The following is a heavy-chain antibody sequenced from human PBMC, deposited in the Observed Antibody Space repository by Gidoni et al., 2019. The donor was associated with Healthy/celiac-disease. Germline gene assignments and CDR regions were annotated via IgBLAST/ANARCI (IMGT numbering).Heavy chain of an antibody. V-gene: IGHV4-61*02. CDR3: ARDAPFSVEWPPFYYYYYGMDV. CDR2: IYTSGST. J-gene: IGHJ6*02. Sequence: QVQLQESGPGLVKPSQTLSLTCTVSGGSISSGSYYWSWIRQPAGKGLEWIGRIYTSGSTNYNPSLKSRVTISVDTSKNQFSLKLSSVTAADTAVYYCARDAPFSVEWPPFYYYYYGMDVWGQGTTVTVSS. D-gene: IGHD3-3*01. CDR1: GGSISSGSYY.